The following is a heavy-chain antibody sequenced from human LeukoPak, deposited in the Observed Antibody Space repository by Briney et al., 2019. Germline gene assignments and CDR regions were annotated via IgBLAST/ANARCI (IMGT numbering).Heavy chain of an antibody. J-gene: IGHJ4*02. CDR1: GGSISTYY. CDR3: ARQALTEQWLVNFYFDY. CDR2: IYYSGST. D-gene: IGHD6-19*01. Sequence: SETLSLTCSVSGGSISTYYWSWIRQSAGKGLEWIGYIYYSGSTNYNPSLKSRVTISVDTSKNQFSLKLSSVTAADTAVYYCARQALTEQWLVNFYFDYWGQGTLVTVSS. V-gene: IGHV4-59*08.